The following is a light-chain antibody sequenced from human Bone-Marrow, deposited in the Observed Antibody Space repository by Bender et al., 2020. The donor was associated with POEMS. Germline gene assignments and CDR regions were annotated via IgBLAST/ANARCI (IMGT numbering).Light chain of an antibody. CDR3: CADAGSGTYV. V-gene: IGLV2-23*02. Sequence: QSAPTQPASVSGSPGQSITIPCTGTSRDVGLYDFVAWYQHHPGKVPKLLISDVSKRASGISSRFSGSKSGNTASLTISGLQAEDEGDYFCCADAGSGTYVFGTGTKVTVL. CDR2: DVS. CDR1: SRDVGLYDF. J-gene: IGLJ1*01.